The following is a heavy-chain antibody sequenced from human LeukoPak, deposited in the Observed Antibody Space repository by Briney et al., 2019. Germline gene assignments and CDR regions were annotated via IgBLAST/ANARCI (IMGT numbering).Heavy chain of an antibody. J-gene: IGHJ5*02. CDR1: GGSISSSSYY. CDR2: IYYSGST. CDR3: ARDRFGAPNWFDP. D-gene: IGHD3-10*01. V-gene: IGHV4-39*07. Sequence: SSETLSLTCTVSGGSISSSSYYWGWIRQPPGKGLEWIGSIYYSGSTNYNPSLKSRVTISVDTSKNQFSLKLSSVTAADTAVYYCARDRFGAPNWFDPWGQGTLVTVSS.